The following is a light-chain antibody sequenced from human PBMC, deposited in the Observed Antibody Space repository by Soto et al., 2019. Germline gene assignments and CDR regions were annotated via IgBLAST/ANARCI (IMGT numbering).Light chain of an antibody. Sequence: EIGLTQSPATLSLSPGGRATLSCRASQSVSSYLAWYQQKPGQAPRLLIYDASNRATGIPARFSGSGSGTDFTLTISSLEPEDFAVYYCQQRSNWPSTFGGGTKVEIK. CDR3: QQRSNWPST. J-gene: IGKJ4*01. CDR1: QSVSSY. CDR2: DAS. V-gene: IGKV3-11*01.